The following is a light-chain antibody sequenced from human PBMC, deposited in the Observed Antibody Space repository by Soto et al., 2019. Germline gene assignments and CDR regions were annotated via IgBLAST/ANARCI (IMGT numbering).Light chain of an antibody. CDR2: ETS. V-gene: IGLV7-46*01. CDR1: TGAVTSGHY. J-gene: IGLJ2*01. Sequence: QAVVTQEPSLTVSPGGTVTLTCGSSTGAVTSGHYPYWFQQKPGQAPRTLIYETSNKHSWTPARFSGSLLGGNAALTLSGAQPEDEDEYYCLLSYSGAQVFGGGTKLTVL. CDR3: LLSYSGAQV.